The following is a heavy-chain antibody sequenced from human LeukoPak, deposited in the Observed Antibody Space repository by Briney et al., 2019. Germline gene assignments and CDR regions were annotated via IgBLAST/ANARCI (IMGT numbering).Heavy chain of an antibody. D-gene: IGHD2-21*01. J-gene: IGHJ1*01. CDR3: ARGPVVPKVFQH. V-gene: IGHV4-34*01. CDR1: RFTFSNYA. Sequence: GSLRLSCTASRFTFSNYAMSWVRQPPGKGLEWIGEINHSGSTNYNPSLKGRVTISVDTSKNQFSLKLSSVTAADTAVYYCARGPVVPKVFQHWGQGTLVTVSS. CDR2: INHSGST.